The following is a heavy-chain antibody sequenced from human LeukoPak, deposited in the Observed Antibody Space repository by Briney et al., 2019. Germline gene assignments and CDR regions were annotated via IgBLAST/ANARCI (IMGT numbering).Heavy chain of an antibody. D-gene: IGHD4-17*01. CDR3: AKNPYSTTAQGGWFDP. J-gene: IGHJ5*02. V-gene: IGHV3-23*01. Sequence: GGSLRLSCAASGFTFSSYAMSWVRQAPGKGLEWVSAISGSGGSTYYADSVKGRFTISRDNSKNTLNLQMNSLRADDTAVYYCAKNPYSTTAQGGWFDPWGQGTLVTVSS. CDR1: GFTFSSYA. CDR2: ISGSGGST.